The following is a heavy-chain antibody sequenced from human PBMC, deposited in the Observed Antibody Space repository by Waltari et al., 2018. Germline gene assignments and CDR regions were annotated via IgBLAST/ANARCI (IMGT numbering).Heavy chain of an antibody. CDR2: MNHRGSG. V-gene: IGHV4-34*01. Sequence: QVQLNQWGAGVLKPSETLSLTSAVYGESFSDHFWPWIRQPPGKGLEWIGQMNHRGSGTYNPSLKNRVTISVDTSMNQFSLMMTSLTAADTAVYYCARAPSFHYGVFSVPLTLDYWSQGTMVFVSS. D-gene: IGHD4-17*01. CDR3: ARAPSFHYGVFSVPLTLDY. J-gene: IGHJ3*01. CDR1: GESFSDHF.